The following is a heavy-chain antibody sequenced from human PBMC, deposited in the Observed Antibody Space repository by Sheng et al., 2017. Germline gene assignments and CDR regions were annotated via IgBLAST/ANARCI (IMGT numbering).Heavy chain of an antibody. V-gene: IGHV3-48*03. CDR1: GFTYSNYE. CDR2: ISSRGGAI. D-gene: IGHD6-19*01. CDR3: ARAPYSSGWYFFDY. J-gene: IGHJ4*02. Sequence: EVQLVESGGGLAQPGGSLRLSCAVSGFTYSNYEINWVRQAPGKGLEWVSYISSRGGAIFYADSVKGRFTISRDDAKNSLYLQMNSLRAEDTAVYYCARAPYSSGWYFFDYWGQGMLVTVSS.